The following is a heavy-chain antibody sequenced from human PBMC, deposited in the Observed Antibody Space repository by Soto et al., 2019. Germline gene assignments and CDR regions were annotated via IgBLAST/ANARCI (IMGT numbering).Heavy chain of an antibody. J-gene: IGHJ3*02. V-gene: IGHV4-59*01. Sequence: PSETLSLTCTVSGGSISSYYWSWIRQPPGKGLEWIGYIYYSGSTSYNPSLKSRVTISVDTSKNQFSLKLSSVTAADTAVYYCARLEYSGYDYPPIWGQGTMVTVSS. CDR2: IYYSGST. D-gene: IGHD5-12*01. CDR3: ARLEYSGYDYPPI. CDR1: GGSISSYY.